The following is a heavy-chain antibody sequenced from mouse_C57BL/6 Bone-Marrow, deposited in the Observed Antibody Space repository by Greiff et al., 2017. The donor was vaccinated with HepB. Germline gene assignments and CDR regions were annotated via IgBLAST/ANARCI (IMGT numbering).Heavy chain of an antibody. CDR2: ISSGGSYT. CDR1: GFTFSSYG. V-gene: IGHV5-6*01. CDR3: AREGTTVVATKAY. J-gene: IGHJ3*01. D-gene: IGHD1-1*01. Sequence: EVHLVESGGDLVKPGGSLKLSCAASGFTFSSYGMSWVRQTPDKRLEWVATISSGGSYTYYPDSVKGRFTISRDNAKNTLYLQMSSLKSEDTAMYYCAREGTTVVATKAYWGQGTLVTVSA.